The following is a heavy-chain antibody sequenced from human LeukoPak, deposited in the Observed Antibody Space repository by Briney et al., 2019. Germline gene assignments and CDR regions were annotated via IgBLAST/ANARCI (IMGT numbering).Heavy chain of an antibody. V-gene: IGHV1-2*02. J-gene: IGHJ2*01. CDR1: AYTFTGYY. CDR2: INPDSGGT. Sequence: ASVKVSCKASAYTFTGYYMHWVRQAPGQGLEWMGWINPDSGGTNYAQKFQGRVTMTRDTSISTAYMEVSRLRSDDTAVYYCARERVEVTGMSSWYFDRWGRGTLVTVSS. CDR3: ARERVEVTGMSSWYFDR. D-gene: IGHD1-20*01.